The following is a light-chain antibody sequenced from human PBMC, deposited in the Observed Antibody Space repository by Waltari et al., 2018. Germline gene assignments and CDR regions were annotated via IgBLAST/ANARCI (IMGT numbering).Light chain of an antibody. J-gene: IGLJ1*01. CDR3: TSYTSDNLYV. CDR1: SSDIGCYNY. V-gene: IGLV2-14*01. CDR2: ETS. Sequence: QSALTQPASVSGSPGQSITISCAGTSSDIGCYNYFSWYQQHPDEAPKLIIYETSKRPSGVSNRFSASKSGDTASLTISGLQAEDESDYYCTSYTSDNLYVFGSGTKVTVL.